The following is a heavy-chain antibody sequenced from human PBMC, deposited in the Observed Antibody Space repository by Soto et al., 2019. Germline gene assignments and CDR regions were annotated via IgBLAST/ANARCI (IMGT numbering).Heavy chain of an antibody. D-gene: IGHD3-9*01. CDR3: ARDYNPSDDILTGYWRDYYYYGMDV. CDR2: INPNSGGT. V-gene: IGHV1-2*04. Sequence: GASVKVSCNASGYTFTGYYMHLVRQAPGQGLEWMGWINPNSGGTNYAQKFQGWVTMTRDTSISTAYMELSRLRSDDTAVYYCARDYNPSDDILTGYWRDYYYYGMDVWGQGTTVTVSS. J-gene: IGHJ6*02. CDR1: GYTFTGYY.